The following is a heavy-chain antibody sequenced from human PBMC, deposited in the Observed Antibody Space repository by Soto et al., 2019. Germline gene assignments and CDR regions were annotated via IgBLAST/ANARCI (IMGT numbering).Heavy chain of an antibody. V-gene: IGHV4-4*02. CDR3: AREQRRETSSGWYRLYYYYGMDV. CDR2: IYHSGST. Sequence: SETLSLTCAVSGGSISSSNWWSWVRQPPGKGLEWIGEIYHSGSTNYNPSLKSRVTISVDKSKNQFSLKLSSVTAADTAVYYCAREQRRETSSGWYRLYYYYGMDVWGQGTTVTVSS. J-gene: IGHJ6*02. CDR1: GGSISSSNW. D-gene: IGHD6-19*01.